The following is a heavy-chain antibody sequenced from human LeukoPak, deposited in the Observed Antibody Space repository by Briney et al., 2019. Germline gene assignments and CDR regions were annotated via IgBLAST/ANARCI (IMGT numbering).Heavy chain of an antibody. CDR3: AREFGKVAANVFGGYTMDV. CDR2: IYTGGST. D-gene: IGHD6-6*01. J-gene: IGHJ6*02. Sequence: GVSLRLSCAASGFTVNSNYMSWVRQAPGKGLEWVSLIYTGGSTYYADSVKGRFTISRDNSKNTLYLQMNSLRPEDTAVYYVAREFGKVAANVFGGYTMDVWGQGTTVTVSS. CDR1: GFTVNSNY. V-gene: IGHV3-66*02.